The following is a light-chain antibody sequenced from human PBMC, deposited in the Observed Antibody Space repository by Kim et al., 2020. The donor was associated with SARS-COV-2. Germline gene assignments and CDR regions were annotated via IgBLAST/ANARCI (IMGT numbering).Light chain of an antibody. J-gene: IGLJ2*01. V-gene: IGLV2-14*01. CDR3: SSYASSSTLV. CDR1: SSDVGGYNY. Sequence: QSALTQPASVSGSPGQSLTISCTGTSSDVGGYNYVSWYQQHPGKAPKLMIYEVSKRPSGVSNRFSGSKSGNTASLTISGLQAEDEADYYCSSYASSSTLVFGGGTQLTVL. CDR2: EVS.